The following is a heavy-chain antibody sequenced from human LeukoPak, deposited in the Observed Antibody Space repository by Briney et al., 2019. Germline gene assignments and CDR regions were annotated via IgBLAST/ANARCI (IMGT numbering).Heavy chain of an antibody. V-gene: IGHV3-21*01. CDR3: ARDSVTRGAFDI. Sequence: GGSLRLSCAASGFTFRTYTMNWVRQAPGKGLEWVSSIGGSSGFVFYADSVKGRFTISRDNAKNSLYLQMNSLRVEDTAMYYCARDSVTRGAFDIWGQGTMVTVSS. CDR2: IGGSSGFV. D-gene: IGHD4-17*01. CDR1: GFTFRTYT. J-gene: IGHJ3*02.